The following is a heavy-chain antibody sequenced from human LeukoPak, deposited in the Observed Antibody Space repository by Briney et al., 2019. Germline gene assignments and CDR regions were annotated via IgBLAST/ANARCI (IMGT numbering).Heavy chain of an antibody. CDR3: ARSMVRGVIPPLYD. CDR1: RFTASSKY. V-gene: IGHV3-66*01. Sequence: GGSLRLSCAASRFTASSKYMSWVRQAPGKGLEWVSIIYSDGSTYYADSVKGRFTISRDNSKKTLYLQMNSLRAEDTAVYYCARSMVRGVIPPLYDWGQGTLVTVSS. CDR2: IYSDGST. J-gene: IGHJ4*02. D-gene: IGHD3-10*01.